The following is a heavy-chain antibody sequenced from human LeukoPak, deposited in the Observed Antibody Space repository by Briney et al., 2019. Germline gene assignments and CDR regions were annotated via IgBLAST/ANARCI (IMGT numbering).Heavy chain of an antibody. CDR3: AREARATPDF. V-gene: IGHV3-11*01. J-gene: IGHJ4*02. D-gene: IGHD1-26*01. Sequence: GGSLRLSCAASGFRFNGHYMSWIRQAPGKGLEWISYITNSGDFVNYADSVKGRFTISRDNAKNSLYLQMNTLRAEDTAVYYCAREARATPDFWGQGTVVTVSS. CDR2: ITNSGDFV. CDR1: GFRFNGHY.